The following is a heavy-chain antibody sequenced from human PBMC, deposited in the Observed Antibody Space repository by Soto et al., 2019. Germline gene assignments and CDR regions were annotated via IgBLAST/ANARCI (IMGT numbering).Heavy chain of an antibody. CDR2: IYYSGST. D-gene: IGHD3-10*01. CDR3: ARHNYGSGSTYFDY. CDR1: GGSISSYY. V-gene: IGHV4-59*08. Sequence: SETLSLTCTVSGGSISSYYWSWIRQPPGKGLEWIGYIYYSGSTNYNPSLKSRVTISVDTSKNQSSLKLNSMTAADTAVYYCARHNYGSGSTYFDYWGQGTMVTVSS. J-gene: IGHJ4*02.